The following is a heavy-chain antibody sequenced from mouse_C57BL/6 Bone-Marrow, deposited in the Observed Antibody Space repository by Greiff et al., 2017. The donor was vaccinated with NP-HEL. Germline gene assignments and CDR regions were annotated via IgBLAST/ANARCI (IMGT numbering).Heavy chain of an antibody. Sequence: VKLKESGAELVRPGTSVKMSCKASGYTFTNYWIGWAKQRPGHGLEWIGDIYPGGGYTNYNEKFKGKATLTADKSSSTAYMQFSSLTSEDSAIYYCARSGGNYDYYAMDYWGQGTSVTVSS. CDR3: ARSGGNYDYYAMDY. V-gene: IGHV1-63*01. D-gene: IGHD2-1*01. J-gene: IGHJ4*01. CDR2: IYPGGGYT. CDR1: GYTFTNYW.